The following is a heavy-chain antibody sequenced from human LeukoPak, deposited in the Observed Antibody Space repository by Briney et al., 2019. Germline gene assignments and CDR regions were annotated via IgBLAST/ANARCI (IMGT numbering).Heavy chain of an antibody. CDR3: ARDIREVGDSHYFDY. J-gene: IGHJ4*02. Sequence: SETLSLTCTVSGISITTYYWSWIRQPPGKGLEWIGLIHYSGSTTYNPSLNSRVTISIDTAKNQFSLHLSSVTGADTAVYYCARDIREVGDSHYFDYWGQGALVTVTS. D-gene: IGHD1-26*01. CDR2: IHYSGST. V-gene: IGHV4-59*01. CDR1: GISITTYY.